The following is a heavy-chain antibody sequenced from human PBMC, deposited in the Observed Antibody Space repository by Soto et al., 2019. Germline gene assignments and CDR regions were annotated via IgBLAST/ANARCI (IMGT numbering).Heavy chain of an antibody. V-gene: IGHV1-18*01. J-gene: IGHJ4*02. D-gene: IGHD2-8*01. CDR2: IRSYNIST. Sequence: GVSVKVSCKASGYTFTSYGVNWVRQAPGQGLEWMGWIRSYNISTNYAQKLQGRVTMTTDTSTNTAYMELGGVSSDDTAVYYFARPGNGDDYWGQGTLVPVSS. CDR3: ARPGNGDDY. CDR1: GYTFTSYG.